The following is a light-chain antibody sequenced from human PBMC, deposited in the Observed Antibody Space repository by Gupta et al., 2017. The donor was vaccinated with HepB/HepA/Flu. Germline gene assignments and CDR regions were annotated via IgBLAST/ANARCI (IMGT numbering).Light chain of an antibody. CDR1: NSDVGSFNL. CDR2: EVA. J-gene: IGLJ3*02. Sequence: QSALTQPASVSGSLGQSITISCPGTNSDVGSFNLVSWYQQHSGKAPRLIIYEVAKRPSGLSNRFSGSKSGDTAYLTISGLQAEDEGDYYCCSYAGRSTVVFGGGTNLTVL. V-gene: IGLV2-23*02. CDR3: CSYAGRSTVV.